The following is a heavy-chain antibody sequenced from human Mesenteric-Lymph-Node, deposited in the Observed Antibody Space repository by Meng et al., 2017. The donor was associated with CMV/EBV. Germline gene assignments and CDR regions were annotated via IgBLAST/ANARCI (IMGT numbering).Heavy chain of an antibody. V-gene: IGHV3-53*01. CDR3: ARDGEWGEFDY. Sequence: LSWAASGFTVSSNYMSWVRQAPGKGLEWVSVIYSGGSTYYADSVKGRFTISRDNSKNTLYLQMNSLRAEDTAVYYCARDGEWGEFDYWGQGTLVTVSS. D-gene: IGHD3-10*01. CDR1: GFTVSSNY. CDR2: IYSGGST. J-gene: IGHJ4*02.